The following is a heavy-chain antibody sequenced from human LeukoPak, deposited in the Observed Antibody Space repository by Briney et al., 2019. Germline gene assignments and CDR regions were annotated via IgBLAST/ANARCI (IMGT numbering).Heavy chain of an antibody. J-gene: IGHJ6*02. CDR2: ISSSSSYI. Sequence: GGSLRLSCAASGFTFSSYSMNWVRQAPGKGLEWVLSISSSSSYIYYADSVKGRFTISRDNAKNSLYLQMNSLRAEDTAVYYCASRYLDYYYYYGMDVWGQGTTVTVSS. V-gene: IGHV3-21*01. CDR1: GFTFSSYS. CDR3: ASRYLDYYYYYGMDV. D-gene: IGHD1-14*01.